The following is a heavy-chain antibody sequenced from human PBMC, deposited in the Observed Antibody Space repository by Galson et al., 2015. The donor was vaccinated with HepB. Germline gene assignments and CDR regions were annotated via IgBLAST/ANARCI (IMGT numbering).Heavy chain of an antibody. CDR2: TYYRSKWYN. D-gene: IGHD6-19*01. CDR1: GDSVSSNSAA. Sequence: CAISGDSVSSNSAAWNWIRQSPSRGLEWLGRTYYRSKWYNDYAVSVKSRITINPDTSKNQFSLQLNSVTPEDTAVYYCARETDSSPSPASSLDYWGQGTLVTVSS. J-gene: IGHJ4*02. CDR3: ARETDSSPSPASSLDY. V-gene: IGHV6-1*01.